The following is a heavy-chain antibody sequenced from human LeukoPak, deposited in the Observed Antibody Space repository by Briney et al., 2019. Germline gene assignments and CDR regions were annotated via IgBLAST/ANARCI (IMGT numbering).Heavy chain of an antibody. CDR3: ARDFGNCSGGSCYYYYYMDV. CDR1: GYTFTSYY. Sequence: ASVKVSCKASGYTFTSYYMHWVRQAPGQGLEWMGIINPSGGSTSYAQKFQGRVTMTRDTSTSTAYMELSSLRSEDTAVYYCARDFGNCSGGSCYYYYYMDVWGKGTTVTVSS. CDR2: INPSGGST. J-gene: IGHJ6*03. V-gene: IGHV1-46*01. D-gene: IGHD2-15*01.